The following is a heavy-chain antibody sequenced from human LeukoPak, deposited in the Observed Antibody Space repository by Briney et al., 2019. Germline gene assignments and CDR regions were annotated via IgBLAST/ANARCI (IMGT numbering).Heavy chain of an antibody. Sequence: PGGSLRLSCTASGFTFSSYSMHWVRQAPGKGLEWVSSITSSSTYTYYADSLKGRFTISRGDSKNSLYLQMNSLRAEDTAVYYCARGMAYYDSGAKGFFFDCWAREPWSPSPQ. CDR1: GFTFSSYS. CDR2: ITSSSTYT. J-gene: IGHJ4*02. CDR3: ARGMAYYDSGAKGFFFDC. V-gene: IGHV3-21*01. D-gene: IGHD3-22*01.